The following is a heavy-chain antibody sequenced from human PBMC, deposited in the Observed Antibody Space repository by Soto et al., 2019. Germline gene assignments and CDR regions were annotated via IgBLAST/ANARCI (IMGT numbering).Heavy chain of an antibody. D-gene: IGHD5-12*01. Sequence: GASVKVSCKASGYTFTRSGISWVRQAPGQGPEWMGWISSYNGDTNYAQTFQGRVTMTTDTSTSTAYMELRSLRSDDTAVYYCARGGVAPYYYYDMDVWGQGTPVTVSS. CDR3: ARGGVAPYYYYDMDV. J-gene: IGHJ6*02. V-gene: IGHV1-18*01. CDR1: GYTFTRSG. CDR2: ISSYNGDT.